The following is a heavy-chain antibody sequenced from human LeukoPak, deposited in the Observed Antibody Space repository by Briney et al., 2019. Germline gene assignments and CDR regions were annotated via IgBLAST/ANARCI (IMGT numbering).Heavy chain of an antibody. D-gene: IGHD3-22*01. V-gene: IGHV3-30-3*01. CDR3: AREGYYDSSENFYFDY. CDR2: ISYDGSNK. J-gene: IGHJ4*02. CDR1: GFTFSSYA. Sequence: GGSLRLSCAASGFTFSSYAMHWVRQAPGKGLEWVAVISYDGSNKYYADSVKGRFTISRDNSKNTLYLQMNSLRAEDTAVYYCAREGYYDSSENFYFDYWGQGTLVTVSS.